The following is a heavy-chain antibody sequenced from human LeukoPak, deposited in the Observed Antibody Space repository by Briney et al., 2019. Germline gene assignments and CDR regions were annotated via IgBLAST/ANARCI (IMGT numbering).Heavy chain of an antibody. CDR3: AKELDTMFFDY. D-gene: IGHD3-10*02. CDR1: GFNFDRYT. Sequence: GGSLRLSCATSGFNFDRYTIHWVRQAPGKGLEWASLAGWAGGTTFYSDSVRGRFTISRDSGRKSVYLQMNSLTTDDTAFYFCAKELDTMFFDYWGQGALVTVSS. J-gene: IGHJ4*02. CDR2: AGWAGGTT. V-gene: IGHV3-43*01.